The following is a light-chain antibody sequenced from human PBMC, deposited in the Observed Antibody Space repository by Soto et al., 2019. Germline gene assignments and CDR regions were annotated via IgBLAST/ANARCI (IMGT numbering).Light chain of an antibody. CDR2: KAY. CDR3: QQYNSYPLT. Sequence: DIQMTQSPSTLSASVGDRVTITCRASQNISSWLAWYQKKPGKAPKLLIYKAYSLEIGFPSRFSGSGSGTEFTFPFCTLQLDDFATYYCQQYNSYPLTFGQGTRLEIK. V-gene: IGKV1-5*03. CDR1: QNISSW. J-gene: IGKJ5*01.